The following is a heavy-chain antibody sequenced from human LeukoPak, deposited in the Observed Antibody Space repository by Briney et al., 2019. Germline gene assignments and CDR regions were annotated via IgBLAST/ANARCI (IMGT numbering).Heavy chain of an antibody. V-gene: IGHV3-30*04. D-gene: IGHD6-13*01. CDR1: GFTFSSYA. J-gene: IGHJ6*03. CDR2: ISYDGSNK. CDR3: ASARPDSSSWYYYYMDV. Sequence: GGSLRLSCAASGFTFSSYAMHWVRQAPGKGLEWVAVISYDGSNKYYADSVKGRFTISRDNSKNTLYLQMNSLRAEDTAVYYCASARPDSSSWYYYYMDVWGKGTTVTVSS.